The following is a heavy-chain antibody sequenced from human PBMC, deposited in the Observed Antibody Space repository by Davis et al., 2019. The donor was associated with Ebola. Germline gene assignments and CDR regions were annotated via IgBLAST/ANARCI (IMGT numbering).Heavy chain of an antibody. V-gene: IGHV1-2*02. Sequence: ASVKVSCKASRYTFTGYYMHWVRQAPGQGLEWMGWINPNSGGTNYAQKFQGRVTMTRDTSISTAYMELSRLRSDDTAVYYCAALVVVAVDDAFDIWGQGTMVTVSS. CDR2: INPNSGGT. D-gene: IGHD2-15*01. CDR1: RYTFTGYY. CDR3: AALVVVAVDDAFDI. J-gene: IGHJ3*02.